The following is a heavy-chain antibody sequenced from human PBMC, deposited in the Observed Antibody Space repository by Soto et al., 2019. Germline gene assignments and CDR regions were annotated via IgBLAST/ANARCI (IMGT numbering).Heavy chain of an antibody. Sequence: QITLNESGPTVVRPTETLTLTCRFSGFSLTTSGVGVGWIRQSPGKAPERLALIYWDDDKRYSASLKSRLTITNDTSKNQVVLTVSDLDPTDTATYYCAHRVLRTVFGLVTTTAIYFDFWGQGAPVAVSS. D-gene: IGHD3-3*01. CDR2: IYWDDDK. CDR1: GFSLTTSGVG. V-gene: IGHV2-5*02. J-gene: IGHJ4*02. CDR3: AHRVLRTVFGLVTTTAIYFDF.